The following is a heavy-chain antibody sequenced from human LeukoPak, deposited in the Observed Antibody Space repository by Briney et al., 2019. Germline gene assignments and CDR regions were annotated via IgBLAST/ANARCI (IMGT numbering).Heavy chain of an antibody. CDR1: GLTFGTYA. J-gene: IGHJ4*02. V-gene: IGHV3-23*01. CDR2: ISGGGDYI. Sequence: GGSLRLSCAASGLTFGTYAMTWVRQAPGKGLEWVSAISGGGDYIYYTESVKGRFTTSRDNSKNTLYLQMSSLRADDTAVYYCAKNWATGLAFYDYWGQGAQVTVSS. D-gene: IGHD5-24*01. CDR3: AKNWATGLAFYDY.